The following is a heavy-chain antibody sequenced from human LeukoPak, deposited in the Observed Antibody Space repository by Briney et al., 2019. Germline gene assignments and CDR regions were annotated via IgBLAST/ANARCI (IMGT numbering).Heavy chain of an antibody. CDR2: IIPIFGTA. Sequence: SVKVSCKASGGTFSSYAISWVRQAPGQGLEWMGGIIPIFGTASYAQKFQGRVTITADESTSTAYMELSSLRSEDTAVYYCASHVVVITHIYYYYGMDVWGQGTTVTVSS. V-gene: IGHV1-69*13. CDR1: GGTFSSYA. CDR3: ASHVVVITHIYYYYGMDV. J-gene: IGHJ6*02. D-gene: IGHD3-22*01.